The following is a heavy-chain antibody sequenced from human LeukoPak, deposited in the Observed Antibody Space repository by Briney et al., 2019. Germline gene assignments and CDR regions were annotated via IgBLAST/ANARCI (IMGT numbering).Heavy chain of an antibody. V-gene: IGHV3-23*01. CDR2: ISGSGENT. Sequence: GGSLRLSCAASEFTFSNFAMRWVRQAPGKGLEWVSTISGSGENTYYADSVKGRFTNSRDNSKNTLSPHMNTLRAEDTAVYYCAKDLLQTFFFDSSGYYSDAFGMWGQGTMVTVSP. CDR3: AKDLLQTFFFDSSGYYSDAFGM. D-gene: IGHD3-22*01. J-gene: IGHJ3*02. CDR1: EFTFSNFA.